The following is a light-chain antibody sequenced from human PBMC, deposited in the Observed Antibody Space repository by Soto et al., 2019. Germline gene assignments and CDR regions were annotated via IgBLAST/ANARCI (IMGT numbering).Light chain of an antibody. J-gene: IGLJ1*01. V-gene: IGLV2-14*02. CDR2: EVS. CDR1: SSDLGGYNL. CDR3: ASYTSVSPYV. Sequence: QSALTQPASVSGSPGQSITISCTGTSSDLGGYNLVSWYQQHPGKAPKLLIYEVSNRPSGVSYRFSGSKSANTASLTISGLQAEDEADYYCASYTSVSPYVFGTGTKLTVL.